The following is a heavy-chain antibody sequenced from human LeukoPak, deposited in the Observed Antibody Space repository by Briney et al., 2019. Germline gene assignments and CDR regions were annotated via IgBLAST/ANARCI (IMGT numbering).Heavy chain of an antibody. Sequence: ASVKVSCKASGYTFTRYYMHWVRQAPGQGLEWMGWVNPNSGGTNYAQKFQGRVTMTRDTSISTAYMELSRLRSDDTAVYYCARAGGLQYYDFWSGRNWFDPWGQGTLVTVYS. J-gene: IGHJ5*02. CDR3: ARAGGLQYYDFWSGRNWFDP. V-gene: IGHV1-2*02. D-gene: IGHD3-3*01. CDR1: GYTFTRYY. CDR2: VNPNSGGT.